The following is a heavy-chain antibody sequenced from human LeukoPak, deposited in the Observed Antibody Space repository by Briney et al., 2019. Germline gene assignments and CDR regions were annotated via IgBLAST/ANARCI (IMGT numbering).Heavy chain of an antibody. CDR2: ISGSGAST. J-gene: IGHJ5*02. V-gene: IGHV3-23*01. CDR3: AKKYNTGLDP. Sequence: GGSLRLSCAASGFTFSSYAMSWVRQAPGKGLEWVSDISGSGASTYYADSVKGRFTISRDDSKNTLYLQMNSLRAEDTAVYYCAKKYNTGLDPWGQGTLVTVSS. D-gene: IGHD1-14*01. CDR1: GFTFSSYA.